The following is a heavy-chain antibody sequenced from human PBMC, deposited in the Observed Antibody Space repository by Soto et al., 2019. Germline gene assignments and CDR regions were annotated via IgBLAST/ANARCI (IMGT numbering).Heavy chain of an antibody. J-gene: IGHJ4*02. D-gene: IGHD2-21*02. CDR1: GGYIRSGGYY. Sequence: QGQLQESGPGVVKPSQTLSLTCTVSGGYIRSGGYYWTWIRQRPGGGLEWLAYIDSSGTTFYNSSLGSRVIISVDTSKNEFYLKLTSVTPADTAVYFGARSPPRGTDIWGQGTLITVSP. V-gene: IGHV4-31*03. CDR3: ARSPPRGTDI. CDR2: IDSSGTT.